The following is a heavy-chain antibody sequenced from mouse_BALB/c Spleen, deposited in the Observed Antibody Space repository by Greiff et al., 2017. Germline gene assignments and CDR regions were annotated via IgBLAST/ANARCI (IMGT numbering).Heavy chain of an antibody. V-gene: IGHV1-26*01. CDR2: INPYNGAT. CDR3: ARDRKVRRYYAMDY. J-gene: IGHJ4*01. D-gene: IGHD2-14*01. CDR1: GYSFTGYY. Sequence: EVQLQQSGPELVKPGASVKISCKASGYSFTGYYMHWVKQSHVKSLEWIGRINPYNGATSYNQNFKDKASLTVDKSSSTAYMELHSLTSEDSAVYYCARDRKVRRYYAMDYWGQGTSVTVSS.